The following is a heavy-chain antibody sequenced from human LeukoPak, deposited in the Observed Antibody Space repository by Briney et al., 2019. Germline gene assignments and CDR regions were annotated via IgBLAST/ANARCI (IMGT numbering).Heavy chain of an antibody. CDR1: GGTFSSYA. CDR3: ARPRATTGRTEDKDAFDI. CDR2: IIPIFGTA. J-gene: IGHJ3*02. D-gene: IGHD1-1*01. Sequence: SVKVSCTASGGTFSSYAISWVRQAPGQGLEWMGGIIPIFGTANYAQKFQGRVTITADESTSTAYMELSSLRAEDTAVYYCARPRATTGRTEDKDAFDIWGQGTMVTVSS. V-gene: IGHV1-69*13.